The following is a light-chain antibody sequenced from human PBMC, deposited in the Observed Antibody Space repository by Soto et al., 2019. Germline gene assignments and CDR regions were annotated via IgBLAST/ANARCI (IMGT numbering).Light chain of an antibody. V-gene: IGLV2-14*03. CDR2: DVI. J-gene: IGLJ2*01. CDR1: SKDVGGYDF. CDR3: GSYTASGNFL. Sequence: QSALTQPASVSGSPGQSITISCTGTSKDVGGYDFVSWFQQYPGKAPKVVIYDVIDRPSGVSNRFSGSKSGNTASLTISGLQADDEADYYCGSYTASGNFLFGGGTKVTVL.